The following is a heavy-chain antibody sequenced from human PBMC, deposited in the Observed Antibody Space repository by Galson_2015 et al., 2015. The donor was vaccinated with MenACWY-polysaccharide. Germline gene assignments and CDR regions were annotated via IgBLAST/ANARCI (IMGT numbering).Heavy chain of an antibody. J-gene: IGHJ4*02. CDR1: GDSVSSNSAA. D-gene: IGHD6-19*01. CDR3: ARVAGRDPFDY. CDR2: TYYRSKWYN. Sequence: CAISGDSVSSNSAAWSWIRQSPSRGLEWLGRTYYRSKWYNDYAVSVNSRITINPDTSKNQFSLQLNSVTPEDTAVYYCARVAGRDPFDYWGQGTLVTVSS. V-gene: IGHV6-1*01.